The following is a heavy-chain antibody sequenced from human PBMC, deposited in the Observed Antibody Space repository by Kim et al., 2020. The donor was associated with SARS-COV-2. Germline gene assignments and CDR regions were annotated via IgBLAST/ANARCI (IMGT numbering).Heavy chain of an antibody. CDR1: GFTFSGIN. V-gene: IGHV3-21*01. CDR2: VSSGRTYI. Sequence: GGSLRLSCAASGFTFSGINMNWVRQAPGKGLEWVASVSSGRTYIFYADSVKGRFTISRDNAKNSLYLQMNSLRAEDSAVYYCAREPGCSGGNCLLWHFDLWGRGTLVTVS. J-gene: IGHJ2*01. D-gene: IGHD2-15*01. CDR3: AREPGCSGGNCLLWHFDL.